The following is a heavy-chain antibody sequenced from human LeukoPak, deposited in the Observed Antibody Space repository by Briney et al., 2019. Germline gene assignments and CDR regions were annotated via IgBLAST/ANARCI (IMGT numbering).Heavy chain of an antibody. CDR2: TYYRSKWYN. J-gene: IGHJ5*02. D-gene: IGHD6-13*01. V-gene: IGHV6-1*01. CDR3: ARDPGYSSSWYWFDP. CDR1: GVSVSSNTAA. Sequence: SQTLSLTSAISGVSVSSNTAAWNWIRQSPSRGLEWLGRTYYRSKWYNDYAESVKSRITINSDTSKNQFSLQLNSVTPEDTAVYYCARDPGYSSSWYWFDPWGQGTLVTVSS.